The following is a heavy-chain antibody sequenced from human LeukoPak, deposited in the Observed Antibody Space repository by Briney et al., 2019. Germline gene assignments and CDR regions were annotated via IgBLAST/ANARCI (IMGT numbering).Heavy chain of an antibody. V-gene: IGHV3-15*01. J-gene: IGHJ4*02. Sequence: GGSLRLSCAASGFTFSNVWMSWVRQVPGKGLEWVGRIRRKTDGETTDHAAPVKGRFTISRDDSKNTLYLQMNSLKTEDTAVYYCATEVIIAVTGNDYWGQGSLVTVSS. CDR2: IRRKTDGETT. CDR1: GFTFSNVW. CDR3: ATEVIIAVTGNDY. D-gene: IGHD6-19*01.